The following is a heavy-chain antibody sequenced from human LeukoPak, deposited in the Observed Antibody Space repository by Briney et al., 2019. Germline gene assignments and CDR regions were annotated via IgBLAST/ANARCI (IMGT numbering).Heavy chain of an antibody. Sequence: SETLSLTCTVSGGSVSSGSYSWSWIRQPPGKRLEWIGYIYYSGSTYYNPSLKSRVTISVDTSKNQFSLKLSSVTAADTAVYYCARAGRPGYLFDYWGQGTLVTVSS. D-gene: IGHD2-15*01. J-gene: IGHJ4*02. CDR3: ARAGRPGYLFDY. V-gene: IGHV4-61*01. CDR1: GGSVSSGSYS. CDR2: IYYSGST.